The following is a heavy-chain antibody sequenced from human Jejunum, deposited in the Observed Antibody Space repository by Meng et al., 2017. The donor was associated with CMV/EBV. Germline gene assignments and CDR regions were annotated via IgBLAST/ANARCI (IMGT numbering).Heavy chain of an antibody. CDR3: AREGTNSYYFDY. J-gene: IGHJ4*02. CDR2: IYESGST. CDR1: GDSISSGDSY. Sequence: VSGDSISSGDSYWSWIRQPPGKGLEWIGYIYESGSTSYNPSLESRVTISVDTSRNQFSLKVMSVTAADTAVYYCAREGTNSYYFDYWGQGTLVTVSS. D-gene: IGHD1-14*01. V-gene: IGHV4-30-4*01.